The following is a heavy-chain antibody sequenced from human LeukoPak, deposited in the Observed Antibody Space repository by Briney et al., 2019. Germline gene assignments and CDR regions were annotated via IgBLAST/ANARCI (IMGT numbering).Heavy chain of an antibody. D-gene: IGHD3-3*01. V-gene: IGHV1-18*01. CDR3: ARDCSFTIFGVVIGYYYYMDV. J-gene: IGHJ6*03. Sequence: ASVKVSCKASGYTFTSYGFSWVRQAPGQGLEWMGWISAYNGYTNYEQKLQGRVTMTTDTSTSTAYMELRSLRSDDTAVYYCARDCSFTIFGVVIGYYYYMDVWGKGTTVTVSS. CDR1: GYTFTSYG. CDR2: ISAYNGYT.